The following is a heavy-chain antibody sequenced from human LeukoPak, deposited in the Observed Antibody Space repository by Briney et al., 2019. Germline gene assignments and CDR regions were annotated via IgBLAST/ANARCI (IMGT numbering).Heavy chain of an antibody. J-gene: IGHJ4*02. D-gene: IGHD4-17*01. V-gene: IGHV3-21*01. CDR1: GFTFSSYS. Sequence: TGGSLRLSCAASGFTFSSYSMNWVRQAPGKGLEYVSSISSSSRYIYYADSVKGRCTISRDNAKNPLYLQMNSLRAEDTAVYYCARSNYDSGDYDYWGQGTLVTVSS. CDR2: ISSSSRYI. CDR3: ARSNYDSGDYDY.